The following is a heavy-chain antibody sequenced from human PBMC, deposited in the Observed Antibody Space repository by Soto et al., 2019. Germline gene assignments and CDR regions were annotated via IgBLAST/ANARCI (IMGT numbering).Heavy chain of an antibody. D-gene: IGHD4-17*01. V-gene: IGHV4-4*02. CDR3: ARFPLYGDYEGVIDY. Sequence: PSETLSLTCAVSGGSISSSNWWSWVRQPPGKGLEWIGEIYHSGSTNYNPSLKSRVTISVDTSKNQFSLKLSSVTAADTAVYYCARFPLYGDYEGVIDYWGQGTLVTVSS. J-gene: IGHJ4*02. CDR1: GGSISSSNW. CDR2: IYHSGST.